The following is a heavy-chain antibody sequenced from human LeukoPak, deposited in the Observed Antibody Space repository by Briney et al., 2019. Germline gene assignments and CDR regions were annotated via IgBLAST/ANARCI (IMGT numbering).Heavy chain of an antibody. CDR2: IGSAGGTT. CDR1: GFTFRDYP. D-gene: IGHD5-12*01. CDR3: VKVGDSGYGEYYQH. J-gene: IGHJ1*01. Sequence: GGSLRLSCSASGFTFRDYPIHWVRQAPGEGLQYVSAIGSAGGTTYYADSVRGRFTISRDNSKNTLYLQMSSLRAEDTALYYCVKVGDSGYGEYYQHWGQGTLVTVSS. V-gene: IGHV3-64D*06.